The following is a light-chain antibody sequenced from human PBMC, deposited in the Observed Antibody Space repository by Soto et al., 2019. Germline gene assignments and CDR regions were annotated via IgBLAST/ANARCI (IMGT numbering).Light chain of an antibody. CDR3: QQAYSFPLT. CDR1: QTIDNS. V-gene: IGKV1D-12*01. J-gene: IGKJ4*01. CDR2: AAS. Sequence: VPMTQSPSSVSASVGDRVTITCRASQTIDNSLVWYQQKAGKAPQLLIYAASSLQSGVPPRFSGTRSGTEFTLTVNNLQSEDFGFYFCQQAYSFPLTFGGGTKVEVK.